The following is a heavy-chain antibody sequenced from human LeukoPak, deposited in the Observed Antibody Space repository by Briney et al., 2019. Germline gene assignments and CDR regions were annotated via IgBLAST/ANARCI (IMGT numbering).Heavy chain of an antibody. CDR2: INSDGSIT. CDR3: ARDGFDY. CDR1: GFTFSSYW. V-gene: IGHV3-74*01. J-gene: IGHJ4*02. Sequence: GGSLRLSCAASGFTFSSYWMHWVRQAPGKGLVWDSRINSDGSITPYADSVRGRFTISRDNAKNTLYLQMNSLRVEDTAVYFCARDGFDYWGQGTLVTVSS.